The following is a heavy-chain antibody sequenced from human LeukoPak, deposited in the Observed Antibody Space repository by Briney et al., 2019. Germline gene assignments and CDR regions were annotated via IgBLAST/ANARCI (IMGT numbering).Heavy chain of an antibody. CDR3: ATGFFYYYYMDV. Sequence: PGGSLRLSCAASGFTFSDYNMRWIRQAPGKGLEWVSSISRSGSTKYYADSVKGRFTISRDNAKNTLYLQMNSLRAEDTAVYYCATGFFYYYYMDVWGKGTTVT. D-gene: IGHD1-14*01. J-gene: IGHJ6*03. CDR2: ISRSGSTK. CDR1: GFTFSDYN. V-gene: IGHV3-11*04.